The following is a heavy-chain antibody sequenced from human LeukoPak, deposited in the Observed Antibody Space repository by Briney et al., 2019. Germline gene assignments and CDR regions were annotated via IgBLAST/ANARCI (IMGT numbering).Heavy chain of an antibody. CDR2: IYYSAST. Sequence: SETLSLTCTVSGGSISSNGYYWSWIRQQPGKVLEWIGYIYYSASTYYNPSLTSRVTISVDTSKNHFSLKLSSVTAADTAVYYCARDGDSTGYYFAYWGQGTLVTVSS. CDR3: ARDGDSTGYYFAY. D-gene: IGHD3-22*01. V-gene: IGHV4-31*03. J-gene: IGHJ4*02. CDR1: GGSISSNGYY.